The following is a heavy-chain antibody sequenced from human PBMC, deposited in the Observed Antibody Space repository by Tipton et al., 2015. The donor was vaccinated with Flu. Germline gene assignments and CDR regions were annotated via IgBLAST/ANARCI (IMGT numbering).Heavy chain of an antibody. Sequence: SLRLSCAASGFTLSNVWMYWVRQAPGKGLEWVGRVKSNAGGGTIDHAAPVKGRFTISRDDSKNTLYLQMKSLTTDGTGIYYCTALGRDFWGRGALVTVSA. CDR3: TALGRDF. D-gene: IGHD7-27*01. CDR1: GFTLSNVW. V-gene: IGHV3-15*01. CDR2: VKSNAGGGTI. J-gene: IGHJ4*02.